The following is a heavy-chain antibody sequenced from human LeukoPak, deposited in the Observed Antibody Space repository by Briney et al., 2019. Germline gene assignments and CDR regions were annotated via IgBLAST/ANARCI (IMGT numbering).Heavy chain of an antibody. V-gene: IGHV3-30*18. CDR1: GFSFSSYG. J-gene: IGHJ4*02. Sequence: GRSLRLSCAASGFSFSSYGMHWVRQAPGKGLEWVAVISYDGSDKYYADSVKGRFTISRDNSKNTLYLQMNSLRAEDTGVYYCAKDPYSTGWLFGYWGQGTLVTVSS. CDR2: ISYDGSDK. CDR3: AKDPYSTGWLFGY. D-gene: IGHD6-19*01.